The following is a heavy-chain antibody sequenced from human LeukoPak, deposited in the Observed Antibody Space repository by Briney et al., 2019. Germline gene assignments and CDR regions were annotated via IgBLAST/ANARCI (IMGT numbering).Heavy chain of an antibody. D-gene: IGHD6-19*01. V-gene: IGHV3-53*01. CDR3: ARDHISSGWYVGFDY. J-gene: IGHJ4*02. Sequence: GGSLTLSCAISGVTVSNTYVSWVRQAPGKGLEWVSVIYSGGSTYYADSVKGRFTMSKDNSKNTYYLQMNSLRVEDTAVYHCARDHISSGWYVGFDYWGQGTLVTVSS. CDR1: GVTVSNTY. CDR2: IYSGGST.